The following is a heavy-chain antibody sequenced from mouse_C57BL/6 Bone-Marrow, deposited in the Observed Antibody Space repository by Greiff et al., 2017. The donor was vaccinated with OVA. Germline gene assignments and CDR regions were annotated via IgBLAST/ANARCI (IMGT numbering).Heavy chain of an antibody. D-gene: IGHD1-2*01. J-gene: IGHJ1*03. CDR3: ASGLPYWYFDV. V-gene: IGHV2-2*01. CDR1: GFSLTSYG. Sequence: VQLQQSGPGLVQPSQSLSITCTVSGFSLTSYGVHWVRQSPGKGLEWLGVIWSGGSTDYNAAFISRLRISKDNSKSQVFFKMNSLQADDTAIYYCASGLPYWYFDVWGTGTTVTVSS. CDR2: IWSGGST.